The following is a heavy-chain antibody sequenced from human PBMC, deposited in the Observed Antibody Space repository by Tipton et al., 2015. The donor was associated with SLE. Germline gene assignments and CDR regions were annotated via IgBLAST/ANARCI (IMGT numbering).Heavy chain of an antibody. D-gene: IGHD6-6*01. Sequence: TLSLTCTVSGGSISSGDYYWSWIRQPPGKGLEWIGYIYYSGSTYYNPSLKSRVTISVDTSKNQFSLKLSSVTAADTAVYYCARESGIAARPLPSYYYYYMDVWGKGTTVTVSS. CDR3: ARESGIAARPLPSYYYYYMDV. CDR1: GGSISSGDYY. CDR2: IYYSGST. J-gene: IGHJ6*03. V-gene: IGHV4-30-4*01.